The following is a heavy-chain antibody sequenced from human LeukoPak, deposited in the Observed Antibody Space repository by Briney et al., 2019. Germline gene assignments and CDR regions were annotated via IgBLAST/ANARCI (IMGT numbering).Heavy chain of an antibody. Sequence: ASVKVSCKASDYTFTSYGISWVRQDPGQGLEWMGWISAYNGNTNYAQRLQGRVTMTTDTSTSTAYMELRSLRSDDTAVYYCARAHYDYVWGSYPDDYWGQGTLVTVSS. CDR2: ISAYNGNT. V-gene: IGHV1-18*01. CDR3: ARAHYDYVWGSYPDDY. CDR1: DYTFTSYG. D-gene: IGHD3-16*02. J-gene: IGHJ4*02.